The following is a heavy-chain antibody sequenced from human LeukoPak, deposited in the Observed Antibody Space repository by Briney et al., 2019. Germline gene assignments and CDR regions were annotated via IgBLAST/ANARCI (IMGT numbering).Heavy chain of an antibody. V-gene: IGHV3-21*06. J-gene: IGHJ4*02. CDR1: GFTFSSYS. Sequence: GGSLRLSCAASGFTFSSYSMNWVRQAPGKGLEWVSSISSSNYIYYADSVKGRFTISRDNAQSSLYLQMNSLRAEDTAVYYCARCGLGGIQLWLLPFDYWGQGTLVTVSS. CDR3: ARCGLGGIQLWLLPFDY. D-gene: IGHD5-18*01. CDR2: ISSSNYI.